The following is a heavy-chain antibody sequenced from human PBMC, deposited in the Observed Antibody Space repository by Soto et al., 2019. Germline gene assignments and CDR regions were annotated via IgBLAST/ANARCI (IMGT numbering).Heavy chain of an antibody. J-gene: IGHJ5*02. D-gene: IGHD6-19*01. CDR1: DYTFTSYG. CDR2: ISPYNGKT. Sequence: QVQLVQSGAEVKKPGASVKVSCKTSDYTFTSYGISWVRQAPGQGLEWMGWISPYNGKTNYAQKVQGRVTMTTDTSTSTAYMELRSLRSDDTAVYYCARDYSSGWSTNFWGKGENWFDPWGQGTLVTVSS. CDR3: ARDYSSGWSTNFWGKGENWFDP. V-gene: IGHV1-18*01.